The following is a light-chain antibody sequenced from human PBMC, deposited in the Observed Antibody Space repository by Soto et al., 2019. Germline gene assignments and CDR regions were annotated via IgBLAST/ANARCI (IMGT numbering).Light chain of an antibody. Sequence: IHLTHTPSTLSSSLCDEVTITCRASQTISRWLAWYQQKPGRAPKLLIYDASTLESGVPSRFSGSGSETEFTLTISRLQPDDFATYFCHSRAFGQGTRLATK. J-gene: IGKJ5*01. CDR2: DAS. CDR1: QTISRW. CDR3: HSRA. V-gene: IGKV1-5*01.